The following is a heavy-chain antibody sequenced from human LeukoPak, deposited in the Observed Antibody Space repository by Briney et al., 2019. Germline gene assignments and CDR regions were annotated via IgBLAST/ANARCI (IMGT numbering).Heavy chain of an antibody. Sequence: GGSLRLSCAASGFTFNSYWMSWARQAPGKGLEWVASIKHDGSEKYYVDSVKGRFTISRDNAKNSLYLQMNSLRADDTAVYYCARNFDYWGQGTLVTVSS. J-gene: IGHJ4*02. V-gene: IGHV3-7*01. CDR2: IKHDGSEK. CDR1: GFTFNSYW. CDR3: ARNFDY.